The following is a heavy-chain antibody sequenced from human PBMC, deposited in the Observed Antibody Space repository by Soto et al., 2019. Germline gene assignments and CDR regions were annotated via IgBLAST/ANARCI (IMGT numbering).Heavy chain of an antibody. Sequence: ESLTISCTGSGVSVTSDWIAWVRQLPGKGLEWVGIIYPGNSDTLYGPSFQGQVTISADRSMNTAYLQWSGLRASDTATYYCARRLGYGYKSTWAAMDIWGLGTTVTVSS. CDR1: GVSVTSDW. V-gene: IGHV5-51*01. CDR2: IYPGNSDT. CDR3: ARRLGYGYKSTWAAMDI. D-gene: IGHD3-16*01. J-gene: IGHJ6*02.